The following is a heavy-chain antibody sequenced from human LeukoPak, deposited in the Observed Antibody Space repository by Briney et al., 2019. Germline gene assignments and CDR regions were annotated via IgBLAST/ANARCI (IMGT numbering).Heavy chain of an antibody. CDR2: INTDNGAT. CDR1: GYTFTDYY. CDR3: ARDHYIVGSGWFDP. V-gene: IGHV1-2*02. Sequence: ASVKVSCKASGYTFTDYYIQWVRQAPGQGLEWMGWINTDNGATYYTQRLQGRVSVTRDTSISTAYMELYKLTSDDTAVYYCARDHYIVGSGWFDPWGQGTLVTVSS. D-gene: IGHD1-26*01. J-gene: IGHJ5*02.